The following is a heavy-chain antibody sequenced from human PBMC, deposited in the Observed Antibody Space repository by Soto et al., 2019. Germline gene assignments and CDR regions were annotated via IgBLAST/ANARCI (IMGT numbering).Heavy chain of an antibody. CDR2: ITPLFSTT. D-gene: IGHD6-13*01. CDR3: AASASVAAAGDFKF. Sequence: QVQLVQSGPEVKEPGSSVKVSCKATGDLFNNYAFNWVRQAPGQGLEWMRRITPLFSTTNYAQKFQGRVTIGADELTTIVYLEVSNLESEDTAMYYCAASASVAAAGDFKFWGQGTLVTVSP. CDR1: GDLFNNYA. V-gene: IGHV1-69*01. J-gene: IGHJ4*02.